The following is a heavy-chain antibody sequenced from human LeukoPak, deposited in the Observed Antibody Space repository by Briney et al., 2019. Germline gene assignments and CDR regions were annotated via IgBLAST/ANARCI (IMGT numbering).Heavy chain of an antibody. V-gene: IGHV3-21*01. D-gene: IGHD4-23*01. Sequence: GGSLRLSCAASGFTFSYAYMNWVCQAPGKWLEWVSSISSSSSYIYYADSVKGRFTISRDNAKNSLYLQMNSLRAEDTAVYYCARLYGGNSDYWGQGTPVTVSS. J-gene: IGHJ4*02. CDR1: GFTFSYAY. CDR3: ARLYGGNSDY. CDR2: ISSSSSYI.